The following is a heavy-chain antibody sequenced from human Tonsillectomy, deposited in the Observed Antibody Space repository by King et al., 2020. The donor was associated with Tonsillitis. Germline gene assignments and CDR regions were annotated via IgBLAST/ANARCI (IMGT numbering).Heavy chain of an antibody. D-gene: IGHD2-15*01. Sequence: DVQLVESGGGLVQPGGSLRLSCAASGFTFSSYWMRWVRQAPGKGLEWVANIKQDGCEKYYVDSEKGRFTISRDNAKNSLYLQMNSLRAEDTAVYYCASLAATDYYYYYVMDVWGQGTTVTVSS. CDR3: ASLAATDYYYYYVMDV. J-gene: IGHJ6*02. CDR2: IKQDGCEK. CDR1: GFTFSSYW. V-gene: IGHV3-7*01.